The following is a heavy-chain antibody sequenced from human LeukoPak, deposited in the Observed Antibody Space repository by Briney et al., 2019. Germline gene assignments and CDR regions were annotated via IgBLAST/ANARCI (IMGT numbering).Heavy chain of an antibody. Sequence: PGGSLRLSCAASGFIFSNYGMHWVRQAPGKGLVWISRINSDGSTTSYADSVKGRFTISRDNAKNTLYLQMNSLRAEDTAVYYCARGNYYGQDYWGQGTLVTVSS. D-gene: IGHD3-10*01. CDR2: INSDGSTT. J-gene: IGHJ4*02. CDR3: ARGNYYGQDY. V-gene: IGHV3-74*01. CDR1: GFIFSNYG.